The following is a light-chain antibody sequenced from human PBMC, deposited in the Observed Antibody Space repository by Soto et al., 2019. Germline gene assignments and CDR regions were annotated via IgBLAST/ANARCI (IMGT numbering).Light chain of an antibody. CDR1: QGIGDT. V-gene: IGKV3-20*01. Sequence: EVVMRQSPATLSVSPGDGATLSCRASQGIGDTLAWYQHKTGQTPRILIYDKSTRATGVPNRFSGSRSGAEFTLTINRLEPEDFAVYYCQQYGSSPITCGQGTRLEIK. CDR3: QQYGSSPIT. CDR2: DKS. J-gene: IGKJ5*01.